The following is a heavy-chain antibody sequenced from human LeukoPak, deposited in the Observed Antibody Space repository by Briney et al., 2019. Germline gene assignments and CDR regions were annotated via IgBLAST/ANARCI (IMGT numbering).Heavy chain of an antibody. J-gene: IGHJ4*02. Sequence: WASVKVSCKASGYTFTGYYMHWVRQAPGQGLEWMGWIDPNSGGTNYAQKLQGRVTMTTDTSTSTAYMELRSLRSDDTAVYYCARDLRRGSSSWYVSGGDYWGQGTLVTVSS. V-gene: IGHV1-2*02. CDR2: IDPNSGGT. CDR3: ARDLRRGSSSWYVSGGDY. CDR1: GYTFTGYY. D-gene: IGHD6-13*01.